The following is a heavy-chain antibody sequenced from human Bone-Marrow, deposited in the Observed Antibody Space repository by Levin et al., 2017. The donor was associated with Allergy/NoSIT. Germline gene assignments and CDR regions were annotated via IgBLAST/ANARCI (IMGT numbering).Heavy chain of an antibody. J-gene: IGHJ3*01. Sequence: GGSLRLSCAASGFAFRTYDIHWLRQTPGKGLEWVAHVAPDGFYKRYADSVKGRFTVSRDNSRNTVYIQMNSLRDEDAALYCCAKGPIHGAFDVWGQGTMVTVSS. CDR3: AKGPIHGAFDV. V-gene: IGHV3-30*18. CDR2: VAPDGFYK. CDR1: GFAFRTYD.